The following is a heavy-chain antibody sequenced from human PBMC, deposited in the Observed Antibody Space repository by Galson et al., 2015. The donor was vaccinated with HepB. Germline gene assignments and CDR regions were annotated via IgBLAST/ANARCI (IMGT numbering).Heavy chain of an antibody. CDR1: GLSFRSFA. D-gene: IGHD3/OR15-3a*01. V-gene: IGHV3-30-3*01. CDR3: ARGTGEFDY. CDR2: ISYDGTFK. Sequence: SLRLSCAASGLSFRSFAMHWVRQAPGKGLEWVAGISYDGTFKYYSDSVEGQFTISRDNSKNMLYVQMSNLRVEDTAVYYCARGTGEFDYWGQGTLVSVSS. J-gene: IGHJ4*02.